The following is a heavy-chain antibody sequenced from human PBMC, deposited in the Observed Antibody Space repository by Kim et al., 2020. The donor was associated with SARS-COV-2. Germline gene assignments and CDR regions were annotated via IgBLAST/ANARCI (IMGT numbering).Heavy chain of an antibody. D-gene: IGHD3-10*01. CDR3: ARPSMVRGVIYAFDI. CDR1: GGTFSSYA. V-gene: IGHV1-69*13. Sequence: SVKVSCKASGGTFSSYAISWVRQAPGQGLEWMGGIIPIFGTANYAQKFQGRVTITADESTSTAYMELSSLRSEDTAVYYCARPSMVRGVIYAFDIWGQGTMVTVSS. CDR2: IIPIFGTA. J-gene: IGHJ3*02.